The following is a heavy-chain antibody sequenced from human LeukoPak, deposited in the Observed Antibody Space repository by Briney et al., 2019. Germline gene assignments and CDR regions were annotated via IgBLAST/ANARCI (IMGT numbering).Heavy chain of an antibody. CDR2: MYYRGRS. V-gene: IGHV4-59*01. CDR1: GGSLSNYY. Sequence: SETLSLTCTVSGGSLSNYYWSWIRQPPGKGLEWIGYMYYRGRSNYNPSLKSRVTILVDTSKNQFSLRLTSVTAADTAVYYCARGFNWFDPWGQGTLVTVSS. J-gene: IGHJ5*02. CDR3: ARGFNWFDP.